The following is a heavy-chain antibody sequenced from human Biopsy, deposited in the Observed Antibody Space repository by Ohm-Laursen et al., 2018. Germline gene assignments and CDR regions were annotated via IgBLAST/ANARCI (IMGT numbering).Heavy chain of an antibody. Sequence: SLRLSCTASGFTFRTYGMHWVRLAPGKGLEWVAVISYDQITKHYADSVRGRFTISRDSAKNSLYLQMNSLRTEDTALYYCAKGAGSSRSQGFDYWGQGILVTVSS. J-gene: IGHJ4*02. D-gene: IGHD6-13*01. CDR3: AKGAGSSRSQGFDY. V-gene: IGHV3-30*18. CDR2: ISYDQITK. CDR1: GFTFRTYG.